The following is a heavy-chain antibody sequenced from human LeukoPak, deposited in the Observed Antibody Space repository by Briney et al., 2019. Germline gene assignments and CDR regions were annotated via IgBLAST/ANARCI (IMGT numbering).Heavy chain of an antibody. J-gene: IGHJ6*02. D-gene: IGHD3-10*01. CDR3: AKDDSYGSGSYSGMDV. CDR2: ISGSGGST. Sequence: ETLSLTCAVYGGSFSGYYWSWVRQAPGKGLEWVSAISGSGGSTYYADSVKGRFTISRDNSKSTLYLQMNSLRAEDTAVYYCAKDDSYGSGSYSGMDVWGQGTTVTVSS. V-gene: IGHV3-23*01. CDR1: GGSFSGYY.